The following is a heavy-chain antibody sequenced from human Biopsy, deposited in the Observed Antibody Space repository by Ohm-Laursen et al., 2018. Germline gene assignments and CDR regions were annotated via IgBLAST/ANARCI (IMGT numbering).Heavy chain of an antibody. D-gene: IGHD3-22*01. CDR2: ISPYNGNG. CDR1: GYTFTAHY. V-gene: IGHV1-18*04. Sequence: SSVKVSCKASGYTFTAHYVHWVRQAPGRGLEWMGWISPYNGNGDYEKNFHGRVTLTADTSTSTVYMELRSLRSGDTAVYYCATSHYFESTGYAFDFWGQGTMVSVSS. J-gene: IGHJ3*01. CDR3: ATSHYFESTGYAFDF.